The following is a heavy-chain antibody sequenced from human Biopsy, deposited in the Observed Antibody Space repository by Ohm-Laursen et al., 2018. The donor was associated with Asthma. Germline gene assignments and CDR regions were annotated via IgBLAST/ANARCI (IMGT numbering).Heavy chain of an antibody. CDR2: ISYDGSSI. D-gene: IGHD6-19*01. CDR3: AREGVAGTHIED. CDR1: RFTYE. Sequence: SLRLSCAASRFTYEMHWVRQAPGKGLEWVAVISYDGSSIYYADSVKGRFTISRDNSKNTLSLQMNSLTAEDTAVYYCAREGVAGTHIEDWGQGALVTVSP. V-gene: IGHV3-30-3*01. J-gene: IGHJ4*02.